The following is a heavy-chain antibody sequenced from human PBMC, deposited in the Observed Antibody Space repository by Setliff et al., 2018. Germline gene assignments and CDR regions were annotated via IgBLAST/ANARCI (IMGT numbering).Heavy chain of an antibody. CDR3: ARDVVSGWYRRNNYFGMDV. CDR1: GFSLRDYT. Sequence: LRLSCVASGFSLRDYTINWVRQAPGKGLDWVSSIRSSGTSFYADSVKGRFTISRDNAKNSLYLQMNSLRVEDTAVYYCARDVVSGWYRRNNYFGMDVWGQGTTVTVSS. CDR2: IRSSGTS. J-gene: IGHJ6*02. V-gene: IGHV3-21*06. D-gene: IGHD6-19*01.